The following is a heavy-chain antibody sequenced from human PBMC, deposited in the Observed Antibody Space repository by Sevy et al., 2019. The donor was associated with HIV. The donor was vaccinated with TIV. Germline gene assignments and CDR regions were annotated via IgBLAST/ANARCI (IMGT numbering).Heavy chain of an antibody. CDR2: IWYDGSNK. V-gene: IGHV3-33*01. J-gene: IGHJ4*02. CDR3: ARGWEEMAPCFDY. Sequence: GGSLRLSCAASGFTFSSYGMHWVRQAPGKGLEWVAVIWYDGSNKYYADSVKGRFTMSRDNSKNTLYLQMNSLRAGDTAVYYCARGWEEMAPCFDYWGQGTLVTVSS. D-gene: IGHD1-26*01. CDR1: GFTFSSYG.